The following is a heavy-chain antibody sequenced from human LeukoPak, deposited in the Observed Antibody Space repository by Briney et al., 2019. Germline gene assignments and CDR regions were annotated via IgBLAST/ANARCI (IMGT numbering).Heavy chain of an antibody. CDR3: AREDGYSQADS. Sequence: SETLSLTCTVSGGSVNSGSYYWSWIRQPPGKGLEWIGYIYYTGSPYHNPSLKSRVTISLDTSKNQFSLILSSVTAADTAVYYCAREDGYSQADSWGQGILVTVSS. CDR1: GGSVNSGSYY. D-gene: IGHD5-24*01. V-gene: IGHV4-61*01. J-gene: IGHJ4*02. CDR2: IYYTGSP.